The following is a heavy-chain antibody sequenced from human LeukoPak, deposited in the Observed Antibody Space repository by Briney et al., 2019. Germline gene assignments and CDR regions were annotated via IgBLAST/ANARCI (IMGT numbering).Heavy chain of an antibody. V-gene: IGHV3-48*04. CDR1: GFTFRTSG. CDR2: ISSSGTTI. D-gene: IGHD3-10*01. Sequence: GGSLRLSCAASGFTFRTSGMNWVRQAPGKGLEWVSYISSSGTTISYAQSVKGRFTVSRDNAKNSLYLQMNSLRAEDTAVYYCARESGITMLRGAHTPWGQGILVTVSS. J-gene: IGHJ5*02. CDR3: ARESGITMLRGAHTP.